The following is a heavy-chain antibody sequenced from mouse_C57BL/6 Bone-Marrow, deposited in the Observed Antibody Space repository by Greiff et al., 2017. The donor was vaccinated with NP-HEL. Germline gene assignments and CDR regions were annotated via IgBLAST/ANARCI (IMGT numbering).Heavy chain of an antibody. CDR1: GYAFTNYL. J-gene: IGHJ2*01. Sequence: VQLQQSGAELVRPGTSVKVSCKASGYAFTNYLIEWVKQRPGPGLEWVGVINPGSGGTNYNAKFKGKATLTAHKSASTAYMQLSSLTSEDSAVYFCARSRMIWDPSFDYWGQGTTLTVSS. CDR3: ARSRMIWDPSFDY. V-gene: IGHV1-54*01. D-gene: IGHD4-1*01. CDR2: INPGSGGT.